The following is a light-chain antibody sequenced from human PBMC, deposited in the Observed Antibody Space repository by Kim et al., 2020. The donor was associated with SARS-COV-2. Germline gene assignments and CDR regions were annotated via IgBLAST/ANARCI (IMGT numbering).Light chain of an antibody. CDR1: KLGDKY. Sequence: SYELTQPPSVSVSPGQTASITCSVDKLGDKYACWYQQKPGQSPVLVIYQDSKRPSGIPERFSGSNSGNTATLTISGTQAMDEADYYCQAWDSSTSNVVFGGGTQLTVL. CDR2: QDS. V-gene: IGLV3-1*01. CDR3: QAWDSSTSNVV. J-gene: IGLJ2*01.